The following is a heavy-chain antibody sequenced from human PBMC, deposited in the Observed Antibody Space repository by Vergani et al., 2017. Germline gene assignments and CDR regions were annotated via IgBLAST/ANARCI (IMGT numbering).Heavy chain of an antibody. CDR1: VGTSSSYA. Sequence: QVQLVQSVAEVRKPGSSVKVSSKASVGTSSSYAISCVRQGPGQGLEWMGGIIPIFGTANYAQKFQGRVTITADESTSTAYMELSSLRSEDTAVYYCASXPAYCSTTSCYVDYWGQGTLVTVSS. CDR2: IIPIFGTA. J-gene: IGHJ4*02. V-gene: IGHV1-69*01. D-gene: IGHD2-2*01. CDR3: ASXPAYCSTTSCYVDY.